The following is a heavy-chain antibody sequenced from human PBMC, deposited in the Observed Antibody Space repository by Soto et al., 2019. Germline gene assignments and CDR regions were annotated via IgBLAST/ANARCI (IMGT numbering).Heavy chain of an antibody. CDR3: AREGVPTHYYYYYGMDV. D-gene: IGHD1-1*01. Sequence: LRLSCAASGFTVSSNYMSWVRQAPGKGLEWVSVIYSGGSTYYADSVKGRFTISRDNSKNTLYLQMNSLRAEDTAVYYCAREGVPTHYYYYYGMDVWGQGTTVTVSS. J-gene: IGHJ6*02. CDR2: IYSGGST. CDR1: GFTVSSNY. V-gene: IGHV3-53*01.